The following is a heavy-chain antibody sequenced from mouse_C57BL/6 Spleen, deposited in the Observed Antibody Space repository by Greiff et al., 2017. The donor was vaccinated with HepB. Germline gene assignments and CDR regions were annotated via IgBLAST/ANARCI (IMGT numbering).Heavy chain of an antibody. CDR2: ISSGGSYT. D-gene: IGHD3-2*02. J-gene: IGHJ2*01. CDR1: GFTFSSYG. Sequence: EVKLMESGGDLVKPGGSLKLSCAASGFTFSSYGMSWVRQTPDKRLAWVATISSGGSYTYYPDSVKGRFTISRDNAKNTLYLQMSSLKSEDTAMYYCARHWYSSAAFDDWGQGTTLTVSS. CDR3: ARHWYSSAAFDD. V-gene: IGHV5-6*01.